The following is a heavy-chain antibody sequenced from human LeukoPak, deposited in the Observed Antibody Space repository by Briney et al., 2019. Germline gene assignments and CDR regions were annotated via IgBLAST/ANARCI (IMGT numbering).Heavy chain of an antibody. V-gene: IGHV4-30-4*01. CDR1: GGSISSGDYY. J-gene: IGHJ5*02. Sequence: SETLSLTCTVSGGSISSGDYYWSWIRQPPGKGLEWIAYMYYSGSTYYNPSLKSRVTMSADTSKNQLSLKLSSVTAANTAVYYCARPYYYDSRIDPWGQGILVTVSS. CDR2: MYYSGST. D-gene: IGHD3-22*01. CDR3: ARPYYYDSRIDP.